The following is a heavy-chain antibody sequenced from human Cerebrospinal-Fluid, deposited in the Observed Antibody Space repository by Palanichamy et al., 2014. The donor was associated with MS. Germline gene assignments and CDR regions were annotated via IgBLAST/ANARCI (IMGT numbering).Heavy chain of an antibody. D-gene: IGHD3-10*01. CDR3: AREYYYGSGTYYRGISYYYDGMDV. Sequence: EVQLVESGGGLVSRGGSLRLSCAASGFTFSQYSMNWVRLAPGKGLEWVSSISRSSGHAYYADSVRGRLTISRDNAKNSVYLQMNDVRAEDTAIYYCAREYYYGSGTYYRGISYYYDGMDVWGQGTTVTVSS. CDR2: ISRSSGHA. V-gene: IGHV3-21*06. CDR1: GFTFSQYS. J-gene: IGHJ6*02.